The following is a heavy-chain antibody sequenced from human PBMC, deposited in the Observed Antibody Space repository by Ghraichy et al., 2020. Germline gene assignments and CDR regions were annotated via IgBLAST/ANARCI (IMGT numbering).Heavy chain of an antibody. CDR1: GFSFSGYW. V-gene: IGHV3-74*01. J-gene: IGHJ4*02. CDR2: INSDGSST. Sequence: GGSLRLSCAASGFSFSGYWMHWVRQAPGKGLEWVSRINSDGSSTSYADSVKGRFTISRDNAKNTLYLQMNSLRAEDTAVYYCARGFSSRGYYFDYWGQGTLVTVSS. D-gene: IGHD6-13*01. CDR3: ARGFSSRGYYFDY.